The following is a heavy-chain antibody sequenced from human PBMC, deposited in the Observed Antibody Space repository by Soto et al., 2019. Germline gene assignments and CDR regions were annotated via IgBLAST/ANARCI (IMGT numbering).Heavy chain of an antibody. V-gene: IGHV4-59*01. CDR3: ARVYDSSGYYWGDAFDI. CDR1: GGSISSYY. D-gene: IGHD3-22*01. J-gene: IGHJ3*02. CDR2: IYYSGST. Sequence: PSETLSLTCTVSGGSISSYYWSWIRQPPGKGLEWIGYIYYSGSTNYNPSLKSRVTISVDTSKNQFSLKLSSVTAADTAVFYCARVYDSSGYYWGDAFDIWGQGTMVTVSS.